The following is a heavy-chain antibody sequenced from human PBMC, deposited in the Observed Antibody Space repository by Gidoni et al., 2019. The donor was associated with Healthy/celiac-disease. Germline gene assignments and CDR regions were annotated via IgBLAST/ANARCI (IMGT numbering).Heavy chain of an antibody. V-gene: IGHV4-59*01. J-gene: IGHJ4*02. CDR2: IYYSGST. CDR3: ARSRIAVAGLDY. Sequence: QVQLQESGPGLVKPSETLSLTCTVSGGAISSYYWSWIRQPPGQGLEWIGYIYYSGSTNYNPSLKSRVTISVDTSKNQFSLKLSSVTAADTAVYYCARSRIAVAGLDYWGQGTLVTVSS. CDR1: GGAISSYY. D-gene: IGHD6-19*01.